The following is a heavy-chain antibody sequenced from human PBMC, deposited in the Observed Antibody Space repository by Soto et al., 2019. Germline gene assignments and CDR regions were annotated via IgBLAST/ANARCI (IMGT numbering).Heavy chain of an antibody. J-gene: IGHJ4*02. Sequence: EVQLVESGGGLVQPGGSLRLSCAASGFIFSTYSMNWVRQAPGKGLEWVSYISSSSSTIYYADSVKGRFTISRDSAENSLYLQMNSRRVEDTAVYYCARGKTATGFDYWGQGTLVTVSS. V-gene: IGHV3-48*01. CDR1: GFIFSTYS. CDR2: ISSSSSTI. D-gene: IGHD1-1*01. CDR3: ARGKTATGFDY.